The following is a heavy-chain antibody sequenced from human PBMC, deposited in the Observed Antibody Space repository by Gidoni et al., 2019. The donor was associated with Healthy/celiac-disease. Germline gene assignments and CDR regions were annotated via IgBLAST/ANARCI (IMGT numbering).Heavy chain of an antibody. J-gene: IGHJ6*03. Sequence: QLQLQESGPGLVKPSETLSLTCTVSGGSISSSSYYWGWIRQPPGKGLEWIGSIYYSGSTYYNPSLKSRVTISVDTSKNQFSLKLSSVTAADTAVYYCARHYRPHSGIAAAGTRYYYMDVWGKGTTVTVSS. CDR3: ARHYRPHSGIAAAGTRYYYMDV. CDR2: IYYSGST. V-gene: IGHV4-39*01. D-gene: IGHD6-13*01. CDR1: GGSISSSSYY.